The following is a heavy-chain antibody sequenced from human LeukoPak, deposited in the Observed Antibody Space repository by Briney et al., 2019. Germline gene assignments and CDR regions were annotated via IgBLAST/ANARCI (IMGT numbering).Heavy chain of an antibody. J-gene: IGHJ3*02. CDR1: GFTFSSYA. D-gene: IGHD3-3*01. CDR3: AKDQWPNPPYDFWSGYYPPIPDAFDI. CDR2: ISGSGGST. Sequence: GGSLRLSCAASGFTFSSYAMSWVRQAPGKGLEWVSAISGSGGSTYYADSVKGRFTISRDNSKNTLYLQMNSLRAEDTAVYYCAKDQWPNPPYDFWSGYYPPIPDAFDIWGQGTMVTVSS. V-gene: IGHV3-23*01.